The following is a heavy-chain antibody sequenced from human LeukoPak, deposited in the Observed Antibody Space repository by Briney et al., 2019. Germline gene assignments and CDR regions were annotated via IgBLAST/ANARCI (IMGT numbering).Heavy chain of an antibody. Sequence: ASVKVSCKASGYTCTSYYMHWVRQAPGQGREWLGIINPSGGSTSYAQKFQGRVTMTRDMSTSTVYMELSSLRSEDTAVYYCASLTSDYYYDSSGSLGRHGGGYFDYWGQGTLVTVSS. CDR1: GYTCTSYY. D-gene: IGHD3-22*01. CDR2: INPSGGST. J-gene: IGHJ4*02. V-gene: IGHV1-46*01. CDR3: ASLTSDYYYDSSGSLGRHGGGYFDY.